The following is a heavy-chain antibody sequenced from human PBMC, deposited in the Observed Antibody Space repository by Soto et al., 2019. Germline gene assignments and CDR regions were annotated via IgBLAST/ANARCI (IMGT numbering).Heavy chain of an antibody. V-gene: IGHV3-33*01. CDR2: IWYDGSNK. CDR1: GFTFSSYG. Sequence: GGSLRLSCAASGFTFSSYGMHWVRQAPGKGLEWVAVIWYDGSNKYYADSVKGRFTISRDNSKNTLYLQMNSLRAEDTAVYYCARDIVGSAPPMYYFDYWGQGTLVTVSS. CDR3: ARDIVGSAPPMYYFDY. J-gene: IGHJ4*02. D-gene: IGHD2-15*01.